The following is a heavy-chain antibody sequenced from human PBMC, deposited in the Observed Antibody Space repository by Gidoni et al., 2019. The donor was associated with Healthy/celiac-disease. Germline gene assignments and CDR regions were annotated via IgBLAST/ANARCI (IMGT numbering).Heavy chain of an antibody. CDR1: GGSISSYY. Sequence: QVQLQESDPGLVKPSETLSLTCTVSGGSISSYYWSWIRQPPGKGLEWIGYIYYSGSTNYNPSLKSRVTISVATSKNQFSLKLSPVTAADTAVYYCARGSSSWYPFFDYWGQGTLVTVSS. CDR2: IYYSGST. CDR3: ARGSSSWYPFFDY. V-gene: IGHV4-59*01. J-gene: IGHJ4*02. D-gene: IGHD6-13*01.